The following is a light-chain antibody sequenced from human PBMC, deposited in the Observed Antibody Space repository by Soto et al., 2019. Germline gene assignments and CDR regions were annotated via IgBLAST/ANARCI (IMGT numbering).Light chain of an antibody. Sequence: QSALTQPASVSGSPGQSITISCTGTSSDVGGYNYVSWYQQHPGKAPKLMIYEVSNRPSGVSIRFSGSKSGNTASLTISGLQAEDEADYYCSSYTSSTSLDVFGTCTKVNVL. J-gene: IGLJ1*01. V-gene: IGLV2-14*01. CDR1: SSDVGGYNY. CDR3: SSYTSSTSLDV. CDR2: EVS.